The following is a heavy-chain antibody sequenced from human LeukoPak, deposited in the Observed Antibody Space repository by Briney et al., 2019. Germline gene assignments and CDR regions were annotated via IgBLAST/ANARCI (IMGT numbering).Heavy chain of an antibody. Sequence: SVKVSCKASGGTFSSYAISWVRQAPGQGLEWMGGIIPIFGTANYAQKFQGRVTITADESTSTAYMELSSLRSEDTAVYYCARGATYDILTGQARRLRPPGAFDIWGQGTMVTVSS. CDR3: ARGATYDILTGQARRLRPPGAFDI. D-gene: IGHD3-9*01. CDR2: IIPIFGTA. J-gene: IGHJ3*02. CDR1: GGTFSSYA. V-gene: IGHV1-69*13.